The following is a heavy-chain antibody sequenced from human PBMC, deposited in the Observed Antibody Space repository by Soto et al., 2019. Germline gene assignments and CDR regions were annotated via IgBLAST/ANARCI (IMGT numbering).Heavy chain of an antibody. D-gene: IGHD4-17*01. Sequence: QVQLVQSGPDLKRPGASMKVSCKASGYTFTSYGISWVRQAPGQGLEWMAWISPLKGRTQYSQKAQGRVTLSTDTDSNTAYMEMTTLRVDDTAVYYCAMDYGDRPEYFKPWGQGTLVTVS. V-gene: IGHV1-18*04. CDR1: GYTFTSYG. J-gene: IGHJ1*01. CDR3: AMDYGDRPEYFKP. CDR2: ISPLKGRT.